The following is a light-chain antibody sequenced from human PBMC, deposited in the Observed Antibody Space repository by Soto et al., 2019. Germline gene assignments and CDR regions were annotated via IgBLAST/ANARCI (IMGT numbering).Light chain of an antibody. J-gene: IGKJ2*01. CDR1: QDVLTN. V-gene: IGKV3-15*01. CDR2: RAS. CDR3: QQSFRTPYT. Sequence: EIVMTQSPATLSVSPGERATLSCRASQDVLTNLAWYQQKPGQSPRLLIYRASTRATGVPARFSGSGSGTEFTLTISSLQSEDFATYYCQQSFRTPYTFGQGTDLEI.